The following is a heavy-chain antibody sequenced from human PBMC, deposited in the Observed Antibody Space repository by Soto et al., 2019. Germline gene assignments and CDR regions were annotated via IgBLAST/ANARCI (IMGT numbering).Heavy chain of an antibody. D-gene: IGHD5-12*01. V-gene: IGHV3-53*04. CDR1: GFTVSSNY. Sequence: PGGSLRLSCAASGFTVSSNYMSWVRQAPGKGLEWVSVIYSGGSTYYADSVKGRFTISRHNSKNTLYLQMNSLRAEGTAVYYCARVHSGYEPHDAFDIWGQGTMVTVSS. CDR2: IYSGGST. J-gene: IGHJ3*02. CDR3: ARVHSGYEPHDAFDI.